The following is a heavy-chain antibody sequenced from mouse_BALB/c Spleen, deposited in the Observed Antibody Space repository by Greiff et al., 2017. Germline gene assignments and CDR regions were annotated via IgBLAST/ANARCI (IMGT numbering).Heavy chain of an antibody. CDR1: GFTFSSYA. Sequence: EVQLVESGGGLVKPGGSLKLSCAASGFTFSSYAMSWVRQTPEKRLEWVASISSGGSTYYPDSVKGRFTISRDNARNILYLQMSSLRSEDTAMYYCARGAYDYEVWFAYWGQGTLVTVSA. CDR2: ISSGGST. V-gene: IGHV5-6-5*01. CDR3: ARGAYDYEVWFAY. J-gene: IGHJ3*01. D-gene: IGHD2-4*01.